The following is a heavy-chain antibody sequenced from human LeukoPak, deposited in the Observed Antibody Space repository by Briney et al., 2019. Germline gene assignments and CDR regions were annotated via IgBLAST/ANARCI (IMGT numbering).Heavy chain of an antibody. CDR1: GDSITSYY. J-gene: IGHJ5*02. D-gene: IGHD5-24*01. CDR2: IHYSGNT. CDR3: ARVEVDGIDP. Sequence: SETLSLTCSVSGDSITSYYWRWIRQPPGKGLEWIGYIHYSGNTNYNPSLKSRVTISVDTSKNQFSLKLSSVTAADTAVYYCARVEVDGIDPWGQGTLVTVSS. V-gene: IGHV4-59*01.